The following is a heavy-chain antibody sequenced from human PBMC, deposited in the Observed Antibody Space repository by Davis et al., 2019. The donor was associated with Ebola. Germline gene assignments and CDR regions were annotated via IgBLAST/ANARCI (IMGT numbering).Heavy chain of an antibody. J-gene: IGHJ4*02. V-gene: IGHV3-30*03. CDR3: ARAASSGWALDY. D-gene: IGHD6-19*01. Sequence: GESLKISCAASGFTFSSYSMNWVRQAPGKGLEWVAVISYDGSNKYYADSVKGRFTISRDNSKNTLYLQMNSLRAEDTAVYYCARAASSGWALDYWGQGTLVTVSS. CDR2: ISYDGSNK. CDR1: GFTFSSYS.